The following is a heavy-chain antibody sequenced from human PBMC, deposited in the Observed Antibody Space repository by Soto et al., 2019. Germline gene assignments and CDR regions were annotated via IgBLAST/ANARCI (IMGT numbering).Heavy chain of an antibody. Sequence: PSETLSLTCAVSGGSISRGGYSWSWIRQPPGKGLEWIGYIYHSGSTYYNPSLKSRVTISVDRSKNQFSLKLSSVTAADTAVYYCARQMTTVTTVDYWGQGTLVTVS. D-gene: IGHD4-17*01. CDR2: IYHSGST. V-gene: IGHV4-30-2*01. CDR1: GGSISRGGYS. J-gene: IGHJ4*02. CDR3: ARQMTTVTTVDY.